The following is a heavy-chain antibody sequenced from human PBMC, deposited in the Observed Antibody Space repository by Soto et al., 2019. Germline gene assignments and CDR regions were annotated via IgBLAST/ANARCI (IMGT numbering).Heavy chain of an antibody. V-gene: IGHV3-33*01. J-gene: IGHJ6*03. CDR2: IWHDGSDK. CDR1: GFTFSNYG. Sequence: GGSLRLSCAASGFTFSNYGMHWVRQAPGKGLEWVAVIWHDGSDKYYEDSVKGRFTISRDNSKNTLYLQMNSMRAEDTAVYFCASGPGVKIVATYYYSYMDVWGKGTTVTVSS. CDR3: ASGPGVKIVATYYYSYMDV. D-gene: IGHD5-12*01.